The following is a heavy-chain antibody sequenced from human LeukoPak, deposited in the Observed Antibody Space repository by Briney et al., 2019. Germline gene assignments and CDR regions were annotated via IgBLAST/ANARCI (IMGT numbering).Heavy chain of an antibody. V-gene: IGHV1-18*01. J-gene: IGHJ4*02. CDR1: GYSFLSYG. CDR3: ARDNGDYRLYFEY. CDR2: ISVYNGNT. Sequence: ASVKVSCKASGYSFLSYGISWVRQAPGQGLEWMGWISVYNGNTSYAQKLQGRVTVTTDTSTSTAYMEMRSLRADDTAVYYCARDNGDYRLYFEYWGQGTLVTVSS. D-gene: IGHD4-17*01.